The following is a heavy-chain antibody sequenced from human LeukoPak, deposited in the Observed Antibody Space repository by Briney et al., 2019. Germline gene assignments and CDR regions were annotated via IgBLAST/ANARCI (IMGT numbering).Heavy chain of an antibody. CDR2: INHSGST. Sequence: SETLSLTCAVYGGSFSGYYWSWIRQPPGKGLEWIGEINHSGSTNYNPSLKSRVTISVDTSKNQFSLKLSSVTAADTAVYYCARVGVVPAAMMGTYYYYYMDVWGKGTTVTVPS. J-gene: IGHJ6*03. CDR3: ARVGVVPAAMMGTYYYYYMDV. D-gene: IGHD2-2*01. V-gene: IGHV4-34*01. CDR1: GGSFSGYY.